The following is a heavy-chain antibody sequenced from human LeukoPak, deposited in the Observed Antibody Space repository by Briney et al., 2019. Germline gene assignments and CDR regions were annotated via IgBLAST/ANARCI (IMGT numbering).Heavy chain of an antibody. CDR1: GGTFSSYA. D-gene: IGHD3-9*01. V-gene: IGHV1-69*13. CDR2: IIPIFGTA. CDR3: ARSKDLRLDDIYY. Sequence: ASVKVSCKASGGTFSSYAFGWVRQAPGQGLEWMGGIIPIFGTANYAQKFQGRVTITADESTSSAYMELSGLSSEDTAVYYCARSKDLRLDDIYYWGQGTLVTVSS. J-gene: IGHJ4*02.